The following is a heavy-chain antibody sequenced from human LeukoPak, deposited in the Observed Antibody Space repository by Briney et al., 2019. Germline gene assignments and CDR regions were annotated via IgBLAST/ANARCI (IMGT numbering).Heavy chain of an antibody. D-gene: IGHD3-16*02. Sequence: PGGSLRLSCAASGFTFNDYAMFWVRQVPGKGLEWVSAINGRGVTTYYADSVKGRFTISRDNSKNMLNLQMNSLRAEDTAVYFCAKDLEDYVWGSYRPPFDYWGQGTLVTVSS. CDR3: AKDLEDYVWGSYRPPFDY. J-gene: IGHJ4*02. CDR1: GFTFNDYA. CDR2: INGRGVTT. V-gene: IGHV3-23*01.